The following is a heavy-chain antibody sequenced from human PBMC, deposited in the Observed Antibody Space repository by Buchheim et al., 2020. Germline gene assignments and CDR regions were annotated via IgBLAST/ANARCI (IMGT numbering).Heavy chain of an antibody. J-gene: IGHJ4*02. D-gene: IGHD2-21*02. CDR1: GFTFSDYY. V-gene: IGHV3-11*05. Sequence: QVQLVESGGGLVKPGGSLRLSCAVSGFTFSDYYMSWIRQTPGKGLEWVSYISGSTTYTNYADSVKSRFTISRDNARNSLWLQMNSLRVEDTAIYYCARDGLLTALDYWGQGTL. CDR3: ARDGLLTALDY. CDR2: ISGSTTYT.